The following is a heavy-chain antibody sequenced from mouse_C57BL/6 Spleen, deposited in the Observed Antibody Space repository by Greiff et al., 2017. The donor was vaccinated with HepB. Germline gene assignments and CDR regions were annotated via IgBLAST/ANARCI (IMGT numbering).Heavy chain of an antibody. J-gene: IGHJ4*01. D-gene: IGHD2-2*01. CDR3: AKEEDGYDGYYAMDY. Sequence: VQLQQSGPGLVKPSQSLSLTCSVTGYSITSGYYWNWIRQFPGNKLEWMGYISYDGSNNYNPSLKNRISITRDTSKNQFFLKLNSVTTEDTATYYCAKEEDGYDGYYAMDYWGQGTSVTVSS. CDR2: ISYDGSN. CDR1: GYSITSGYY. V-gene: IGHV3-6*01.